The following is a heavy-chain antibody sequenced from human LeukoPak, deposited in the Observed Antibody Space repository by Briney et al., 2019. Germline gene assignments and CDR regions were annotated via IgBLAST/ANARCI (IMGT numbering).Heavy chain of an antibody. CDR1: GVTFSSYW. CDR3: ARGSFVSAEAGYYYRDV. Sequence: GGSLRLSCAASGVTFSSYWMSGVRQARGQGREWVANIKQDGSEKYYVDSVKGRFTLSRDNAKNPLYMQMHSLRAEDTAVYYCARGSFVSAEAGYYYRDVWGKGTTV. D-gene: IGHD2-2*01. CDR2: IKQDGSEK. V-gene: IGHV3-7*01. J-gene: IGHJ6*03.